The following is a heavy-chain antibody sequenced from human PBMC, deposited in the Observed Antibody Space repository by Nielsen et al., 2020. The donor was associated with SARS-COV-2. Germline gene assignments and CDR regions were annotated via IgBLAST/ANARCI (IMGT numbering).Heavy chain of an antibody. CDR2: ISGSGGST. V-gene: IGHV3-23*01. Sequence: GESLKISCAASGFTFSSYAMSWVRQAPGKGLEWVSAISGSGGSTYYADSVKGRFTISRDNAKNSLYLQMNSLRAEDTAVYYCARDLGRGYSQIDYWGQGTLVTVSS. D-gene: IGHD5-18*01. CDR3: ARDLGRGYSQIDY. CDR1: GFTFSSYA. J-gene: IGHJ4*02.